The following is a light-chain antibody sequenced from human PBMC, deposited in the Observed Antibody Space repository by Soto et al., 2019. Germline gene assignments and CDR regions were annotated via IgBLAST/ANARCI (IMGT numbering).Light chain of an antibody. Sequence: DIEMTQSPSTLSASVGDRVTITCRASQSIRTWLAWYQQKPGKAPKVLIYKASILESGVPSTFSGSGSGTDFTLTISSLQPDDFATYYCQQFNTYPYTFGQGTKLEIK. CDR3: QQFNTYPYT. J-gene: IGKJ2*01. CDR2: KAS. V-gene: IGKV1-5*03. CDR1: QSIRTW.